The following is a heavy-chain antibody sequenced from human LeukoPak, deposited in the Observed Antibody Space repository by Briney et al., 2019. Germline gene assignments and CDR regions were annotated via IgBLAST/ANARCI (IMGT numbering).Heavy chain of an antibody. Sequence: GASVKVSCQASAYIFSGRYRHWMRQAPGQGLEWMGWIDPNRGATDYAQKFQGRVTMTRDTSSSTAYMELSGLRSDDTAIYYCAISIQAPAIPAFDYWGQGALVTVSS. CDR3: AISIQAPAIPAFDY. J-gene: IGHJ4*02. CDR1: AYIFSGRY. CDR2: IDPNRGAT. V-gene: IGHV1-2*02. D-gene: IGHD5-24*01.